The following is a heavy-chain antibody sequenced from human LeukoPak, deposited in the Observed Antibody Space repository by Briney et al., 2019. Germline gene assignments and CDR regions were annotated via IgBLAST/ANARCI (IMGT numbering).Heavy chain of an antibody. CDR1: GFTFSTYA. J-gene: IGHJ4*02. CDR2: ISGGGEAT. D-gene: IGHD3-22*01. Sequence: GGSLRLSCAASGFTFSTYAMNWVRQAPGKGLEWVSTISGGGEATYYADSVKGRFAMSRDNSKNTLYLQMNSLRAEDTAVYYCARDISGYYYFDYWGQGTLVTVSS. V-gene: IGHV3-23*01. CDR3: ARDISGYYYFDY.